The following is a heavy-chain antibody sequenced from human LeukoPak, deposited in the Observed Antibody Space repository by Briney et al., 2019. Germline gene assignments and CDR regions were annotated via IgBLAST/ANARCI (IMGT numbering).Heavy chain of an antibody. D-gene: IGHD6-6*01. Sequence: GASVKVSCKASGYTFTTYGINWVRQAPGQGLEWMGWISAYNGNTNYAQNLQGRVTLTTDASANTAYMELRSLTSDDTAVYYCARDLIAARPGWFDPWGQGTLVTVSS. J-gene: IGHJ5*02. CDR2: ISAYNGNT. V-gene: IGHV1-18*01. CDR3: ARDLIAARPGWFDP. CDR1: GYTFTTYG.